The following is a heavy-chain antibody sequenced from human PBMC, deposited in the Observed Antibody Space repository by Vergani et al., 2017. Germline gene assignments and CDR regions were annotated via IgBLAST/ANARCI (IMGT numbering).Heavy chain of an antibody. CDR3: AKDGPGYDFWSGYCDY. D-gene: IGHD3-3*01. CDR1: GFTFSSYA. Sequence: EVQLLESGGGLVQPGGSLRLSCAASGFTFSSYAMSWVRQAPGKGLEWVSVIFSGGSSTDYAASVKGRFTISRDNSKYTLYLQMNSLRAEDTAVYYCAKDGPGYDFWSGYCDYWGQGTLVTVSS. V-gene: IGHV3-23*03. J-gene: IGHJ4*02. CDR2: IFSGGSST.